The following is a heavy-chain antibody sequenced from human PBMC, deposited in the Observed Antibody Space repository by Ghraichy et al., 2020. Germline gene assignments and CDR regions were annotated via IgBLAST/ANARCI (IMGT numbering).Heavy chain of an antibody. Sequence: SQTLSLTCTVYGGSLSGYYWSWIRQSPEKGLEWIGEINHSGSTNYNPSLKSRVIISVDTSNNFFSLKKSAVTAADTAVYYCAGGSSIAALPFDYWGQGALVIVSS. CDR3: AGGSSIAALPFDY. J-gene: IGHJ4*02. CDR2: INHSGST. D-gene: IGHD6-6*01. CDR1: GGSLSGYY. V-gene: IGHV4-34*01.